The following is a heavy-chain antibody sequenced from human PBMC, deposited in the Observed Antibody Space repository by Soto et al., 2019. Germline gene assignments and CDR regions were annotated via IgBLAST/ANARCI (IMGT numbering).Heavy chain of an antibody. V-gene: IGHV3-23*01. CDR3: AKEGLRFLEWSAYAY. D-gene: IGHD3-3*01. CDR2: ISGSGGST. J-gene: IGHJ4*02. Sequence: GGSLRLSCAASGFTFSSYAMSWVLQAPGKGLEWVSAISGSGGSTYYADSVKGRFTISRDNSKNTLYLQMNSLRAEDTAVYYCAKEGLRFLEWSAYAYRGQGTLVTVSS. CDR1: GFTFSSYA.